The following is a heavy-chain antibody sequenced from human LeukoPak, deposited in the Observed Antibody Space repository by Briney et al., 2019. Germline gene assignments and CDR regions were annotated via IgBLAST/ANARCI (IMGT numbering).Heavy chain of an antibody. V-gene: IGHV4-4*07. D-gene: IGHD4-23*01. J-gene: IGHJ4*02. Sequence: SETLSLTCIVSGASINNYFWIWIRQPAGKGLEWIGRIYSGGSTIYNPSLNSRVTMSLDTSKNQFSLKLISVTAADTAVYYCARNSGDYWGQGTLVTVSS. CDR3: ARNSGDY. CDR1: GASINNYF. CDR2: IYSGGST.